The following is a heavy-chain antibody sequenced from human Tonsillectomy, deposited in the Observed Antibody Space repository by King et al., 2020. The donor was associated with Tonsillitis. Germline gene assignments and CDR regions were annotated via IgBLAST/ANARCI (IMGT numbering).Heavy chain of an antibody. D-gene: IGHD6-13*01. Sequence: EVQLVESGAEVKKPGESLKISCKASGYSFSTYWIGWVRQVPGKGLEWIGIMYPGDSDSRYSPSFQGQVTVSADKSISTAYLQWSGLKASDTAMYYCARGTRYSSSWNYGHFDYWGQGTLVTVSS. V-gene: IGHV5-51*01. CDR3: ARGTRYSSSWNYGHFDY. CDR1: GYSFSTYW. J-gene: IGHJ4*02. CDR2: MYPGDSDS.